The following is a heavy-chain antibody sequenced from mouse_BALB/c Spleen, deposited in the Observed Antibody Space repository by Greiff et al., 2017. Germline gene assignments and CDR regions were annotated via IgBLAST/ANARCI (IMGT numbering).Heavy chain of an antibody. V-gene: IGHV5-4*02. J-gene: IGHJ3*01. CDR1: GFTFSDYY. Sequence: EVKLVESGGGLVKPGGSLKLSCAASGFTFSDYYMYWVRQTPEKRLEWVATISDGGSYTYYPDSVKGRFTISRDNAKNNLYLQMSSLKSEDTAMYYCARGSTMITTGSWFAYWGQGTLVTVSA. CDR2: ISDGGSYT. CDR3: ARGSTMITTGSWFAY. D-gene: IGHD2-4*01.